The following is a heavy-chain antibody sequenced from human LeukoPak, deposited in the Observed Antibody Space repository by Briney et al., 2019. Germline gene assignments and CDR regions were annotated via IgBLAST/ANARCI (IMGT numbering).Heavy chain of an antibody. D-gene: IGHD2-15*01. J-gene: IGHJ4*02. CDR2: IYYTGST. CDR3: ARIPGSLAYYFDY. V-gene: IGHV4-59*08. CDR1: GGSISSYY. Sequence: SETLSLTCTVSGGSISSYYWSWIRQPPGKGLEWIGYIYYTGSTNYSPSLKSRVTLSVDTSKNQFSLKLSSVTAADTAVYYCARIPGSLAYYFDYWGQGTLVTVSS.